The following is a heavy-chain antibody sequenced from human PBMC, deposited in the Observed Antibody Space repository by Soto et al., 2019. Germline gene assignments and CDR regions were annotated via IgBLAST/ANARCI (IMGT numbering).Heavy chain of an antibody. J-gene: IGHJ3*02. V-gene: IGHV1-69*04. CDR3: ATDDNWNYYDFDI. CDR2: IIPILGIA. CDR1: GGTFSSYT. Sequence: SVKVSCKASGGTFSSYTISWVRQAPGQGLEWMGRIIPILGIANYAQKFQGRVTITADKSTSTAYMELSSLRSEDTAVYYCATDDNWNYYDFDIWGQGTMVTVSS. D-gene: IGHD1-7*01.